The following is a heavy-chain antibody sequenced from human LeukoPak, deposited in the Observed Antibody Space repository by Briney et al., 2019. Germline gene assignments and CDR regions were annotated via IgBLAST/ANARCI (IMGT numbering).Heavy chain of an antibody. Sequence: GGSLRLSCEVSGFSFSNFAMSWVRQAAGKGLEWVSAISGSGGSTYYAGSVQGRFTISRDNSKNTLLLQMNSLRAEDSAVYYCARSIGLTGGGVDVWGRGTTVTVSS. D-gene: IGHD3-9*01. CDR1: GFSFSNFA. J-gene: IGHJ6*02. CDR3: ARSIGLTGGGVDV. V-gene: IGHV3-23*01. CDR2: ISGSGGST.